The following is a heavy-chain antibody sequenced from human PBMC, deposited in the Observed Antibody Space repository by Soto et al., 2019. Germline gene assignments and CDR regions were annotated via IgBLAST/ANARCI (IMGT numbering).Heavy chain of an antibody. V-gene: IGHV3-20*04. Sequence: EVQLVESGGGVVRPGGSLRLACAASGFSLGEYGMSWVRQAPGKGLEWVSGMHRNGATTGYADSVKGRFTMSRDDAKNSLYLQMNSLRAEDTAFYYCARDHRWGYVYGDSGDSWGHGTLVTVSS. CDR1: GFSLGEYG. J-gene: IGHJ5*01. CDR2: MHRNGATT. D-gene: IGHD4-17*01. CDR3: ARDHRWGYVYGDSGDS.